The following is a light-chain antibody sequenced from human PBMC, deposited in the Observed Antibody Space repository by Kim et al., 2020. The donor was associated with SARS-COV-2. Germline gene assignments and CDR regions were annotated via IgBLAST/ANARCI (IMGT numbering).Light chain of an antibody. CDR1: RDINIF. V-gene: IGKV1-33*01. Sequence: ASVGDRVTFTCQASRDINIFLNWFQQKPGEAPKLLISDASTLQTGLPSRFSGSGSGTYFTLTISSVQPGDVATYYCQQFDTVPLTFGGGTKVDIK. CDR3: QQFDTVPLT. CDR2: DAS. J-gene: IGKJ4*01.